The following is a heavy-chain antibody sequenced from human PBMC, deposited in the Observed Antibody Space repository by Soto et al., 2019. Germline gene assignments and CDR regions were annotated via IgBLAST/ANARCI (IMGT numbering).Heavy chain of an antibody. CDR1: GGSISSYY. J-gene: IGHJ4*02. CDR3: ARGMGDYANFDY. CDR2: IYYSGST. Sequence: SETLSLTCTVSGGSISSYYWSWIRQPPGKGLEWIGYIYYSGSTNYNPSLKSRVTISVDTSKNQFSLKLSSVTAADTAVYYCARGMGDYANFDYWGQGTLVTVSS. V-gene: IGHV4-59*01. D-gene: IGHD4-17*01.